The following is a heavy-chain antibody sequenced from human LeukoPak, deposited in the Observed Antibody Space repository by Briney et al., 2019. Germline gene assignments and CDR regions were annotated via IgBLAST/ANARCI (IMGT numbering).Heavy chain of an antibody. Sequence: GGSLRLSCAASGFTFSDYYMSWIRQAPGKGLEWVSYISSSGSTIYYADSVKGRFTISRDNAKNSLYLQMNGLRAEDTAVYYCARATMVIRSNWFDPWGQGTLVTASS. CDR1: GFTFSDYY. CDR2: ISSSGSTI. CDR3: ARATMVIRSNWFDP. J-gene: IGHJ5*02. V-gene: IGHV3-11*04. D-gene: IGHD3-10*01.